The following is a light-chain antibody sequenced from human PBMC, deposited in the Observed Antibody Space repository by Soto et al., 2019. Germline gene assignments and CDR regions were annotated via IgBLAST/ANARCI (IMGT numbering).Light chain of an antibody. CDR3: QQYNNWPWT. J-gene: IGKJ1*01. Sequence: ETELTQSRCALSLSPGERATLSCRASQSVTSSNFAWYQQKPGQAPRLLIYGASTRATSFPARFSGSGSGTDFTLTISSLQSEDFAVYYCQQYNNWPWTFGQGAKVDIK. CDR1: QSVTSSN. V-gene: IGKV3-15*01. CDR2: GAS.